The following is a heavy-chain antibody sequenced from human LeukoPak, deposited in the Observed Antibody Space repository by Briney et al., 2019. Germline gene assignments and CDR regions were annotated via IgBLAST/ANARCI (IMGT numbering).Heavy chain of an antibody. D-gene: IGHD2-2*01. V-gene: IGHV4-31*03. CDR3: ARELAMSRASDY. CDR1: GGSISSGGYY. CDR2: IYYSGST. Sequence: TLSLTCTVSGGSISSGGYYWSWIRQHPGKGLEWIGYIYYSGSTYYNPSLKGRVTISVDTSKNQFSLKLSSVTAADTAVYYCARELAMSRASDYWGQGTLVTASS. J-gene: IGHJ4*02.